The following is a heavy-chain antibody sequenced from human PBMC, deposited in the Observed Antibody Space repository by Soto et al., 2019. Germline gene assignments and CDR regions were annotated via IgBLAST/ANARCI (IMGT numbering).Heavy chain of an antibody. J-gene: IGHJ5*02. Sequence: NPSETLSLTCTVSGGSISSYYWIWIRQPPGKGLEWIGYIYYSGSTNYNPSLKSRVTISVDTSKNQFSLKLSSVTAADTAVYYCARDIAAAGTVGWFDPWGQGTLVTVSS. CDR2: IYYSGST. CDR3: ARDIAAAGTVGWFDP. CDR1: GGSISSYY. D-gene: IGHD6-13*01. V-gene: IGHV4-59*01.